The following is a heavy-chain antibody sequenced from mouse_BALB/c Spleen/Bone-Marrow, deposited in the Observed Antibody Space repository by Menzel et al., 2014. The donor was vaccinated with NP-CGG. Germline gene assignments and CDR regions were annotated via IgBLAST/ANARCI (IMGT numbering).Heavy chain of an antibody. J-gene: IGHJ3*01. CDR2: INPTNGGT. V-gene: IGHV1S16*01. CDR1: GYTFTTYW. CDR3: AIWGRLAY. Sequence: VQLQQSGAELVKPGASVKLSCEASGYTFTTYWMHWVKLRPGQGFEWIGEINPTNGGTNYNEKFKRKATLTVEKFSSTAYMQLSSLTSEDSTVYYCAIWGRLAYWGQGTLVTVSA.